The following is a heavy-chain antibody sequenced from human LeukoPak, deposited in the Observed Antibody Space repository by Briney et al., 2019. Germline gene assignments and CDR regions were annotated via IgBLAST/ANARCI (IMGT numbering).Heavy chain of an antibody. J-gene: IGHJ4*02. CDR1: GDSVSSNSAA. CDR2: TYYRSKWYN. D-gene: IGHD6-19*01. V-gene: IGHV6-1*01. CDR3: ARTNDGAVRPPRYFDY. Sequence: SQTLSLTCAISGDSVSSNSAAWNWIRQSPSRGLEWLGRTYYRSKWYNDYAVSVKSRITINPDTSKNQFSLQLNSVTPEDTAVHYCARTNDGAVRPPRYFDYWGQGALVTVSS.